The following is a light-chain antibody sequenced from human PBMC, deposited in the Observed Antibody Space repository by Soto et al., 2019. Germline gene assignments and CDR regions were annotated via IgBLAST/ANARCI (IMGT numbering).Light chain of an antibody. Sequence: EIVMTQSPATLSVSPGERATLSCRASQSVSSNLAWYHQKPGLAPRLLIYGASSRATGIPDRFSGSGSGTDFTLTISRLEPEDFAVYHCQQYGSSGTFGQGTKVDIK. CDR3: QQYGSSGT. J-gene: IGKJ1*01. CDR2: GAS. V-gene: IGKV3-20*01. CDR1: QSVSSN.